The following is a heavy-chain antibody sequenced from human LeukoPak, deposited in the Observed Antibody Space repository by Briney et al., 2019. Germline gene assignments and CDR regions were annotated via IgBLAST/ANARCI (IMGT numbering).Heavy chain of an antibody. J-gene: IGHJ6*02. Sequence: ASVKVSCKASGGTFSSYAISWVRQATGQGLEWMGWMNPNSGNTGYAQKFQGRVTMTRNTSISTAYMELSSLRSEDTAVYYCARASPLYYYYGMDVWGQGTTVTVSS. CDR3: ARASPLYYYYGMDV. D-gene: IGHD6-6*01. V-gene: IGHV1-8*02. CDR2: MNPNSGNT. CDR1: GGTFSSYA.